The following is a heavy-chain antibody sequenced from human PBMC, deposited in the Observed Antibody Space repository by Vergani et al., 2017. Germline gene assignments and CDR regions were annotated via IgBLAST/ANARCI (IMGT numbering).Heavy chain of an antibody. V-gene: IGHV4-39*01. J-gene: IGHJ6*02. Sequence: QMQLQESGPGLVKPSETLSLTCTVSGGSISSSSYYWGWIRQPPGKGLEWIGSIYYSGRTYYHPSLNSRVTISVDPSKNQFSLKLSSVTAADTAVYYCARPLPPNSSSWYGRDYYGMDVWGQGTTVTGSS. CDR2: IYYSGRT. CDR1: GGSISSSSYY. D-gene: IGHD6-13*01. CDR3: ARPLPPNSSSWYGRDYYGMDV.